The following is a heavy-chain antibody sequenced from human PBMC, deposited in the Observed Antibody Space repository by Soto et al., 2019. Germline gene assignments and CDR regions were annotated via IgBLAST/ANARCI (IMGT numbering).Heavy chain of an antibody. J-gene: IGHJ4*02. CDR2: IDWDDDK. CDR3: ARSPGGFTVATYFFDY. Sequence: SGPTLVNPTQTLTLTCTLSGFSLSSKGMRVSWIRQPPGKALEWLARIDWDDDKFYSPSLRTRLAISKGTSKNQVVLTMTNVDPMDTATYYCARSPGGFTVATYFFDYWGQGTLVTVSS. CDR1: GFSLSSKGMR. D-gene: IGHD3-16*01. V-gene: IGHV2-70*04.